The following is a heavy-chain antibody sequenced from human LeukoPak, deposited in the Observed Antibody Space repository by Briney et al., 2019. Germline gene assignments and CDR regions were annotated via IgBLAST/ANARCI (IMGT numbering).Heavy chain of an antibody. J-gene: IGHJ4*02. CDR1: GFTFSSYS. CDR3: ARSKWDSSGWYYFDY. V-gene: IGHV3-48*01. Sequence: GGSLRLSCAAFGFTFSSYSMNWVRQAPGKGLEWVSYISSSSNTKYYADSVKGRFTISRDNAKNSLYLQMNSLRAEDTAVYYCARSKWDSSGWYYFDYWGQGTLVTVSS. CDR2: ISSSSNTK. D-gene: IGHD6-19*01.